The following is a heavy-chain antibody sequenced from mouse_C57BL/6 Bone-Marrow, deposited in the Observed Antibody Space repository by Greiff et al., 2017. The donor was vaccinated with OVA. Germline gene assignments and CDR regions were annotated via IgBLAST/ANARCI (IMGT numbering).Heavy chain of an antibody. CDR3: ARLDAMDY. J-gene: IGHJ4*01. Sequence: DVMLVESGGGLVQPGGSLNLSCAASGFTFSDFYMYWIRQTPEKRLEWVAYISNGGGSTYYPDTVQGRFTISRANSKNTLYLQMIRLKSEDTAMYDCARLDAMDYWGQGTSVTVSS. V-gene: IGHV5-12*01. CDR2: ISNGGGST. CDR1: GFTFSDFY.